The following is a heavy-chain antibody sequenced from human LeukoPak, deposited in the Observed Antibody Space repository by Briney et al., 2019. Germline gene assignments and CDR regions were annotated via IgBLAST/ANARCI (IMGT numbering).Heavy chain of an antibody. CDR3: ARGPSLHTNWVGGRWFDP. V-gene: IGHV1-8*01. CDR2: MNPKSGNT. Sequence: ASVKVSCKASGYTFTNYDINWVRQATGQGLEWMGWMNPKSGNTGCAQKLQGRVTMTRNNSISTAYMELSSLRSEDTAMYFCARGPSLHTNWVGGRWFDPWGQGTRVTVSS. D-gene: IGHD1-1*01. J-gene: IGHJ5*02. CDR1: GYTFTNYD.